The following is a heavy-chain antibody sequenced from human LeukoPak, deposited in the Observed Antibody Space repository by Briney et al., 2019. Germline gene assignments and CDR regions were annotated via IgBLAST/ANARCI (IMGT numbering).Heavy chain of an antibody. J-gene: IGHJ4*02. Sequence: PGGSLRLSCAASGFTFSSYPMSWVRQAPGKGLEWVSAISGSGGSTYYADSVKGRFTISRDNSKNTLYLQMNSLRAEDTAVYYCAKDYPSWYGRDYFDYWGQGTLVTVSS. CDR3: AKDYPSWYGRDYFDY. V-gene: IGHV3-23*01. D-gene: IGHD6-13*01. CDR2: ISGSGGST. CDR1: GFTFSSYP.